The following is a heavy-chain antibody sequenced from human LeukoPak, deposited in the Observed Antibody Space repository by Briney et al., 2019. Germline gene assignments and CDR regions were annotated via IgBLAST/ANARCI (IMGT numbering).Heavy chain of an antibody. CDR2: ISGSGGST. CDR3: AKVSYSSGRLDY. Sequence: GGSLRLSCAASGFTFSSYAMSWVRQAPGKGLEWVSAISGSGGSTYYADSVKGRFTISRDNSKNTLYLQMNSPRAEDTAVYYCAKVSYSSGRLDYWGQGTLVTVSS. V-gene: IGHV3-23*01. D-gene: IGHD6-19*01. CDR1: GFTFSSYA. J-gene: IGHJ4*02.